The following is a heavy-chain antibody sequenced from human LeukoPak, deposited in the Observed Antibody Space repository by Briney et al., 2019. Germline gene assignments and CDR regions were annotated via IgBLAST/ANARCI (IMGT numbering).Heavy chain of an antibody. CDR2: INSDGSST. J-gene: IGHJ4*02. CDR3: ARHKVSEQPPTG. CDR1: GFTFSSYW. V-gene: IGHV3-74*01. Sequence: GGSLRLSCAASGFTFSSYWMHWVRQAPRKGLVWVSRINSDGSSTSYADSVKGRFTISRDNAKNTLYLQMNSLRAEDTAVYYCARHKVSEQPPTGWGPGTLVTVSS.